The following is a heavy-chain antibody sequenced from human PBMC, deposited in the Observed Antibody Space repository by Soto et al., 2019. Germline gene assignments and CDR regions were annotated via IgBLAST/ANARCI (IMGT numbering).Heavy chain of an antibody. V-gene: IGHV4-34*01. CDR1: GESFRRYY. D-gene: IGHD3-9*01. CDR2: INDRGST. Sequence: SETLSLTCAVYGESFRRYYWNWVRQPPGRGLEWIGEINDRGSTNYNPSLKSRVTVSVDSSKNQFSLYLQMNSLRAEDTAVYYCARDLRYFDPWDYWGQGTLVTVSS. J-gene: IGHJ4*02. CDR3: ARDLRYFDPWDY.